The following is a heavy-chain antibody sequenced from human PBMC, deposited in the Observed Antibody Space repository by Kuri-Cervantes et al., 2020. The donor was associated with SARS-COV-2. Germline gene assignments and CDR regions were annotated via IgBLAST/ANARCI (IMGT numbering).Heavy chain of an antibody. Sequence: GESLKISCAASGFTFSDYYMSWIRQAPGKGLEWVSAISGSGGSTYYADSVKGRFTISRDNSKNTLYLQMNSLGAEDTAVYYCAKDGSSGWEDFDYWGQGTLVTVSS. CDR1: GFTFSDYY. V-gene: IGHV3-23*01. D-gene: IGHD6-19*01. CDR3: AKDGSSGWEDFDY. J-gene: IGHJ4*02. CDR2: ISGSGGST.